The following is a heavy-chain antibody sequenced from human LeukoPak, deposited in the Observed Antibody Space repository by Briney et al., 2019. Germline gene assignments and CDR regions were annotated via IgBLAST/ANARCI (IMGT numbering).Heavy chain of an antibody. D-gene: IGHD3-10*01. Sequence: GGSLRLSCAASGFTFSNSAMSWVRQAPGKGLEWVSAISSSGGSTYYADSVKGRFTISRDNAKNSLYLQMNSLRAEDTAVYYCARDSEVTMVRVTNFDYWGQGTLVTVSS. J-gene: IGHJ4*02. V-gene: IGHV3-23*01. CDR3: ARDSEVTMVRVTNFDY. CDR1: GFTFSNSA. CDR2: ISSSGGST.